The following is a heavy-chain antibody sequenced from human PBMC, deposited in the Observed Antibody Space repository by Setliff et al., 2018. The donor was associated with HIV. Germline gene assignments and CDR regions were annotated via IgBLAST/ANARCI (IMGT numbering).Heavy chain of an antibody. CDR3: ARVPRITTLRNAFDI. J-gene: IGHJ3*02. D-gene: IGHD3-3*01. Sequence: KPSETLSLTCTVSGGSISSGSYYWGWIRQPPGKGLEWIGYIYYSGSTNYNPSLKSRVAISIDTSKNQFSLKLSSVTAADTAIYYCARVPRITTLRNAFDIWGQGTMVTVSS. CDR2: IYYSGST. V-gene: IGHV4-61*05. CDR1: GGSISSGSYY.